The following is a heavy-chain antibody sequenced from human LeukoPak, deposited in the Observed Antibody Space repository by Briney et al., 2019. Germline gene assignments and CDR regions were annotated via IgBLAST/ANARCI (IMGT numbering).Heavy chain of an antibody. D-gene: IGHD6-13*01. CDR1: GFTVSSNY. CDR3: ATAIAAAGTVWFDP. V-gene: IGHV3-53*01. J-gene: IGHJ5*02. CDR2: IYSGGST. Sequence: GGSLRLSCAASGFTVSSNYMSWVRQAPGKGLEWVSVIYSGGSTYYADSVKGRFTISRDNSKNTLYLQMNSLRAEDTAVYYCATAIAAAGTVWFDPWGQGTLVTVSS.